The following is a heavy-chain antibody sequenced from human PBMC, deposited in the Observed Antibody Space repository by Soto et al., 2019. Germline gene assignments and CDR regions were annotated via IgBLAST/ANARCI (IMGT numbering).Heavy chain of an antibody. CDR1: GGSISSSSYY. J-gene: IGHJ4*02. CDR2: IYYSGST. V-gene: IGHV4-39*01. CDR3: ARVYNPVDY. D-gene: IGHD1-1*01. Sequence: PSETLSLTCTVSGGSISSSSYYWGWIRQPPGKGLEWIGSIYYSGSTYYNPSLKSRVTISVDTSKNQFSLKLSSVTAADTAAYYCARVYNPVDYWGQGTLVTVSS.